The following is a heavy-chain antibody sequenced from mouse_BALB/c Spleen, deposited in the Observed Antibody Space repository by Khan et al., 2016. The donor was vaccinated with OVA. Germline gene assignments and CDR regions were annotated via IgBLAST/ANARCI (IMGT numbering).Heavy chain of an antibody. J-gene: IGHJ2*01. CDR3: ARVYGGDFDY. V-gene: IGHV3-2*02. CDR1: GYSITSDYA. D-gene: IGHD1-1*01. CDR2: ISYSGNT. Sequence: EVKLLESGPGLVKPSQSLSLICTVTGYSITSDYAWNWIRQFPGNKLEWMGFISYSGNTNYNPSHKNRISITRDTAKNQFFLHLNSVTTEDTATYDCARVYGGDFDYWGQGTTLTVSS.